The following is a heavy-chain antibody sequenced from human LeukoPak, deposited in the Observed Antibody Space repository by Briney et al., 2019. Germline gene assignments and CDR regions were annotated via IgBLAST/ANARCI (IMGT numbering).Heavy chain of an antibody. J-gene: IGHJ4*02. CDR1: GFTFSSNW. V-gene: IGHV3-74*01. CDR3: AKATWELRYFDY. CDR2: INSDGSST. D-gene: IGHD1-26*01. Sequence: GGSLRLSCAASGFTFSSNWMHWVRQAPGKGLVWVSRINSDGSSTSYADSVKGRFTISRDNAKNTLYLQMNSLRAEDTAVYYCAKATWELRYFDYWGQGTLVTVSS.